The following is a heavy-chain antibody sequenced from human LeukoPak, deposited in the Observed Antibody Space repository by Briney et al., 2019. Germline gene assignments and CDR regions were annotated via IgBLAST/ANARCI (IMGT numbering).Heavy chain of an antibody. Sequence: PGGSLRLSCAASGFTFSSYSMNWVRQAPGKGLEWVSSISSSSSYIYYADSVKGRFTISRDNAKNSLYLQMNSLRAEDTAVYYCAREGQWELQPLDYWGQGTLVTVSS. CDR3: AREGQWELQPLDY. CDR2: ISSSSSYI. J-gene: IGHJ4*02. CDR1: GFTFSSYS. V-gene: IGHV3-21*01. D-gene: IGHD1-26*01.